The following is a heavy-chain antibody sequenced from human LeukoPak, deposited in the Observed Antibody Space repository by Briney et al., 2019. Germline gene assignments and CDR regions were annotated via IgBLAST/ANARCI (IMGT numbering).Heavy chain of an antibody. V-gene: IGHV1-2*06. D-gene: IGHD2-2*01. Sequence: ASVKVSCKASGYTFTGYYMHWVRQAPGQGLEWMGRINPNSGGTNYAQKFHGRVTMTRNTSISTAYMELSRLRSDDTAVYYCARVRRAGQLLPPNWFDPWGQGTLVTVSS. CDR3: ARVRRAGQLLPPNWFDP. J-gene: IGHJ5*02. CDR2: INPNSGGT. CDR1: GYTFTGYY.